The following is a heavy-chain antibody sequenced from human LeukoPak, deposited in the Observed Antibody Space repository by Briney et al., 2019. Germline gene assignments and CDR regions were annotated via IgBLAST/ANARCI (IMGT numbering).Heavy chain of an antibody. Sequence: GGSLRLSCAASGFTFSSYAMSWVRQAPGKGLEWVSAVSGSGGSTYYADSVKGRFTISRDNSKNTLYLQMNSLRAEDTAVYYCAKVVSSYYYYMDVWGKGTTVTVSS. CDR2: VSGSGGST. V-gene: IGHV3-23*01. J-gene: IGHJ6*03. CDR1: GFTFSSYA. D-gene: IGHD4-23*01. CDR3: AKVVSSYYYYMDV.